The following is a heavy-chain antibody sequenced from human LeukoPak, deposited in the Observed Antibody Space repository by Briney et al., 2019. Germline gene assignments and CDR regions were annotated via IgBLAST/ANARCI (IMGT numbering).Heavy chain of an antibody. CDR3: AKDTGY. D-gene: IGHD4-11*01. CDR1: GFTFSSYG. J-gene: IGHJ4*02. Sequence: PGRSLRLSCAASGFTFSSYGMHWVRQAPGKGLEWVAVISYDGSNKYYADSVKGQFTISRDNSKNTLYLQMNSLRAEDTAVYYCAKDTGYWGQGTLVTVSS. V-gene: IGHV3-30*18. CDR2: ISYDGSNK.